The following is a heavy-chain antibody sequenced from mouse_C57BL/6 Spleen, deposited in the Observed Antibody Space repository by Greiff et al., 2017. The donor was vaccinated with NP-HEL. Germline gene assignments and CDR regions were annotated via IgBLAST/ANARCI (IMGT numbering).Heavy chain of an antibody. CDR1: GYTFTSYW. CDR2: IDPSDSYT. CDR3: ARKITTVVAVIGYWFLDV. J-gene: IGHJ1*03. Sequence: QVQLQQPGAELVKPGASVKLSCKASGYTFTSYWMQWVNQRPGQGLEWIGEIDPSDSYTNYNQKFKGKATLTVDTSSSTAYMQLSSLTSEDSAVYYCARKITTVVAVIGYWFLDVGGKGTPFTVSS. V-gene: IGHV1-50*01. D-gene: IGHD1-1*01.